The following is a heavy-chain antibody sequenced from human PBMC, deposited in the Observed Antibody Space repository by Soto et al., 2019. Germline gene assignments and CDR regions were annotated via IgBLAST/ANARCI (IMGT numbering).Heavy chain of an antibody. J-gene: IGHJ4*02. D-gene: IGHD2-15*01. Sequence: QVQLVQSGDELKKPGASVKVSCKASDYTFNSYGISWVRKAPGQGLEWMGWLSGDNGDIKYAQKFQGRVTMTTDISTSNVYMALRSLSSDATALYFCAGSRGFGFDFWGQGTLGTVSS. CDR3: AGSRGFGFDF. CDR2: LSGDNGDI. CDR1: DYTFNSYG. V-gene: IGHV1-18*01.